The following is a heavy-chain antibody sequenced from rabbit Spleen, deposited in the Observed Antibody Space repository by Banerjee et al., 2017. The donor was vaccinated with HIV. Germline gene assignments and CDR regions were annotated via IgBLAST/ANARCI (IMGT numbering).Heavy chain of an antibody. CDR2: AYAGSSGIA. V-gene: IGHV1S40*01. CDR3: SRDASSSGYYRVTRLDL. D-gene: IGHD1-1*01. CDR1: GFSFSSSDY. J-gene: IGHJ3*01. Sequence: QSLEESGGDLVKPGASLTLTCTASGFSFSSSDYMCWVRQAPGKGLEWVACAYAGSSGIAYSATWARGRFAIPTTSSPTVTLQMTSLTAADTAPYFFSRDASSSGYYRVTRLDLWAQAPWSPS.